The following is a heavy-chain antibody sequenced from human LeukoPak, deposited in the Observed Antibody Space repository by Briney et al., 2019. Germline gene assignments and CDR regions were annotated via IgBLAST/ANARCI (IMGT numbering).Heavy chain of an antibody. CDR2: INPSGGST. Sequence: GASVKVSCKASGYTFTSYYMHWVRQAPGQGLEWMGIINPSGGSTSYAQKFQGRVTMTRDTSTSTVYMELSSLRSEDTAVYYCARGVEVMYSSSYNWFDPWGQGTLVTVPS. D-gene: IGHD6-6*01. V-gene: IGHV1-46*01. CDR1: GYTFTSYY. J-gene: IGHJ5*02. CDR3: ARGVEVMYSSSYNWFDP.